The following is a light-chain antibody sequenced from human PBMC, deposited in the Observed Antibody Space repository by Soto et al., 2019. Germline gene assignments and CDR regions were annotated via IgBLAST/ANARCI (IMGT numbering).Light chain of an antibody. CDR2: GNS. CDR1: SSNIGAGYD. V-gene: IGLV1-40*01. J-gene: IGLJ2*01. Sequence: QLVLTQPPSVSGAPGQRVTISCTGSSSNIGAGYDVHWYQQLPGTAPKLLIYGNSNRPSGVPDRFSGSKSGTSASLAITGLQAEDEADYHCQSYDSSLSAVVFGGGTQLTVL. CDR3: QSYDSSLSAVV.